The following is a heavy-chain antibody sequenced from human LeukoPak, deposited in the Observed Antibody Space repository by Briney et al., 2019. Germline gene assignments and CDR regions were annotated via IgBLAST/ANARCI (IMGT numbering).Heavy chain of an antibody. D-gene: IGHD1-14*01. J-gene: IGHJ5*02. CDR3: ARERPPPSRRYNWFDP. CDR2: IYTSGST. CDR1: GGSISSGSYY. V-gene: IGHV4-61*02. Sequence: SQTLSLTCTVSGGSISSGSYYWSWIRQPAGKGLEWIGRIYTSGSTNYNPSLKSRVTISVDTSKNQFSLKLSSVTAADTAVYYCARERPPPSRRYNWFDPWGQGTLVTVSS.